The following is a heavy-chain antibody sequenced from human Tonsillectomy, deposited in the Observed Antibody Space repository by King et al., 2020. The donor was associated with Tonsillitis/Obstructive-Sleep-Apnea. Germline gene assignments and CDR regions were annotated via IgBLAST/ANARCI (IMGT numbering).Heavy chain of an antibody. D-gene: IGHD3-10*01. Sequence: VQLVESGGGLVKPGGSLRLSCAASGFTFSSYSMNWVRQAPGKGLEWVSSISSSSSYIYYADSVKGRFTISRDNAKNSLYLQMNSLRAEDTAVYYFAGDENYSNYYGSGSYYPSFYMDVWGKGTTVTVSS. CDR1: GFTFSSYS. V-gene: IGHV3-21*01. CDR3: AGDENYSNYYGSGSYYPSFYMDV. CDR2: ISSSSSYI. J-gene: IGHJ6*03.